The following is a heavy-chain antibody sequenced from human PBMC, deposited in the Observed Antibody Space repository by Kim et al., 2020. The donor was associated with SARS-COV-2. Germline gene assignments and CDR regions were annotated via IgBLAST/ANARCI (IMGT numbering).Heavy chain of an antibody. CDR1: GFTFRNFA. CDR2: IGGTGFNT. Sequence: GGSLRLSCAASGFTFRNFAMSWVRQAPGKGLEWVSAIGGTGFNTYYADSVQGRFTISRDNSKNLLFLQMNSLRAEDTALYYCAALDFWGQGTLVTVSS. J-gene: IGHJ4*02. CDR3: AALDF. V-gene: IGHV3-23*01.